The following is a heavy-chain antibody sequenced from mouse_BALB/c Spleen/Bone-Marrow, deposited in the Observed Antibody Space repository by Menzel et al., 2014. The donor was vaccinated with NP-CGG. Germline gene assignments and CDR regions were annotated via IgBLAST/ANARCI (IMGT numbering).Heavy chain of an antibody. CDR1: GLSLTSYG. CDR3: ARDRSDGVFAY. D-gene: IGHD2-3*01. Sequence: QVQLQQSGPGLVAPSQSLSITCTVSGLSLTSYGVHWVRQPLGKGLEWLGVIWAGGSTNYNSALMSRLSISKDNSKSQVFLKMNSLQTDDTAVYYCARDRSDGVFAYWGQATLVTVSA. J-gene: IGHJ3*01. CDR2: IWAGGST. V-gene: IGHV2-9*02.